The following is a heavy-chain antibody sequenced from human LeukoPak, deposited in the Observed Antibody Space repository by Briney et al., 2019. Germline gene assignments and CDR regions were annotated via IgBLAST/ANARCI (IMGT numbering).Heavy chain of an antibody. Sequence: SETLSLTCTVSGGSISSYSWSWIRQPPGKGLEWIGYIYHSGSTYYNPSLKSRVTISVDTSKNQFSLKLSSVTAADTAVYYCARGYSSSWPNAFDYWGQGTLVTVSS. CDR2: IYHSGST. J-gene: IGHJ4*02. V-gene: IGHV4-59*12. CDR1: GGSISSYS. CDR3: ARGYSSSWPNAFDY. D-gene: IGHD6-13*01.